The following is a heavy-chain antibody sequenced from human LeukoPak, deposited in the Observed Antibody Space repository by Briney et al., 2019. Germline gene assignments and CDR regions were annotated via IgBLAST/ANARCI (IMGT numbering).Heavy chain of an antibody. D-gene: IGHD1-26*01. V-gene: IGHV4-34*01. Sequence: PSETLSLTCAVYGGSFSGYYWSWIRQPPGKGLEWIGEINHSGSTNYNPSLKSRVTISVDTSKNQFSLKLSSVTAADTAVYYCAREGSSGSYEDYWGQGTLVTVSS. CDR3: AREGSSGSYEDY. CDR1: GGSFSGYY. J-gene: IGHJ4*02. CDR2: INHSGST.